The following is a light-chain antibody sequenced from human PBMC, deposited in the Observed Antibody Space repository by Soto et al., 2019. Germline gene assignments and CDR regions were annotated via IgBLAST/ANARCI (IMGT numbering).Light chain of an antibody. J-gene: IGKJ3*01. CDR2: DAS. Sequence: EIVLTQSPGTLSLSPGERATLSCRASQSVSNNYLAWYQQKPGQAPRLLIHDASSRATGIPDRFSGSGSGTDFTLTIIRLEPEDFAVYYCQQHFGSPFTFGPGTKVEIE. CDR3: QQHFGSPFT. CDR1: QSVSNNY. V-gene: IGKV3-20*01.